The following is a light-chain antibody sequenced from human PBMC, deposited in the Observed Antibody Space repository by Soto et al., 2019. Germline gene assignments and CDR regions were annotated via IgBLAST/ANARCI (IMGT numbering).Light chain of an antibody. Sequence: EIVLTQSPGTLSLSPGERATLSCRASQSLSSSYLAWYQQKPGQAPRLLIYGASSRATGIPDRSSGSGSGTDFTLTISRLEPEDFAVFYCQQYGSSPGYTFGQGTKLEIK. J-gene: IGKJ2*01. CDR1: QSLSSSY. CDR3: QQYGSSPGYT. CDR2: GAS. V-gene: IGKV3-20*01.